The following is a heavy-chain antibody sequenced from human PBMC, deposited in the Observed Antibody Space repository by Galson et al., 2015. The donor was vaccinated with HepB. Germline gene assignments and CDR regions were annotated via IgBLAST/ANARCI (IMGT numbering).Heavy chain of an antibody. D-gene: IGHD1-26*01. CDR1: GFTFSNYW. V-gene: IGHV3-7*01. Sequence: SLRLSCAASGFTFSNYWMTWVRQAPGKGLEWVANIKQDGSEKYYVDSVKGRFTISRDNAKSSLYLQMNSLRAEDTAVYYCVIWSGSFHAIDYWGQGTLLTVSS. CDR3: VIWSGSFHAIDY. J-gene: IGHJ4*02. CDR2: IKQDGSEK.